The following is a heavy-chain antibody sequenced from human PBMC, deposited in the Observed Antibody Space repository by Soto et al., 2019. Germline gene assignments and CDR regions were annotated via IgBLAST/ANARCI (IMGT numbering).Heavy chain of an antibody. Sequence: QLQLQESGSGLVKPSQTLSLTCAVSGGSISSGGYSWRWIRQAPGKGMELLGYIYHSGSTYYNPSLKSRVTISVDRSKNQLSLKLSSVTAADTAVYYCARTIAGADNFDYWGQGTLVTVSS. CDR1: GGSISSGGYS. J-gene: IGHJ4*02. CDR2: IYHSGST. D-gene: IGHD2-15*01. CDR3: ARTIAGADNFDY. V-gene: IGHV4-30-2*01.